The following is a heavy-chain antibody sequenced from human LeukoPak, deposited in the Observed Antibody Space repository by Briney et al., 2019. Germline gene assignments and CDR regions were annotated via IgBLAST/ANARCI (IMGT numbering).Heavy chain of an antibody. CDR2: IYYSGST. CDR1: GGSISNYF. V-gene: IGHV4-59*01. CDR3: ARAKWALSYMDV. D-gene: IGHD1-26*01. Sequence: SETLSLTCTVSGGSISNYFWSWIRQPPGEGLEWIGYIYYSGSTNYNPSLRRRVTVSLGKSKNQFSLKLISVTAADTAVYYCARAKWALSYMDVWGKGTTVTVS. J-gene: IGHJ6*03.